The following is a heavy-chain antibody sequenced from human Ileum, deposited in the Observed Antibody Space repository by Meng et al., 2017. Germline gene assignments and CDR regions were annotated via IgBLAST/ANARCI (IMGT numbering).Heavy chain of an antibody. V-gene: IGHV3-30*04. D-gene: IGHD6-19*01. J-gene: IGHJ4*02. Sequence: GESLKISCAASGFTFSSYAMHWVRQAPGKGLEWVAVISYDGSNKYYADSVKGRFTISRDNSKNTLYLQMNSLGAEDTAVYYCARDLRQWLVEPTEVDYWGQGTLVTVSS. CDR1: GFTFSSYA. CDR3: ARDLRQWLVEPTEVDY. CDR2: ISYDGSNK.